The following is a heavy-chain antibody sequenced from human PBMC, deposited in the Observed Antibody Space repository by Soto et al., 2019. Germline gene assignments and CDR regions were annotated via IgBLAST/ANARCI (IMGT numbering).Heavy chain of an antibody. CDR1: GGSVNSGNYY. Sequence: QVQLQQWGAGLLKPSETLSLTCAVFGGSVNSGNYYWSWIRQPPGKGLEWIGEMSHSGGTHFNPSLKSSVTISVDTSKIPFSLKMSSVPAADTALYYCARVERGTATTVVDAFDIWGPGTMVTVSS. V-gene: IGHV4-34*01. CDR3: ARVERGTATTVVDAFDI. D-gene: IGHD1-1*01. CDR2: MSHSGGT. J-gene: IGHJ3*02.